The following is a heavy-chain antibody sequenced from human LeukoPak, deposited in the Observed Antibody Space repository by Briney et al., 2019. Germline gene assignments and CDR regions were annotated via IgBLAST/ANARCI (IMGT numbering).Heavy chain of an antibody. CDR2: IIPIFGTA. CDR1: GGTFSSYA. Sequence: ASVKVSCKASGGTFSSYAISWVRQAPGQGLEWMGGIIPIFGTANYAQKFQGRVTITADESTSTAYMELSSLRSEDTAVYYCASPDGRYYYDSSGYSTWGQGTLVTVSS. V-gene: IGHV1-69*13. CDR3: ASPDGRYYYDSSGYST. D-gene: IGHD3-22*01. J-gene: IGHJ5*02.